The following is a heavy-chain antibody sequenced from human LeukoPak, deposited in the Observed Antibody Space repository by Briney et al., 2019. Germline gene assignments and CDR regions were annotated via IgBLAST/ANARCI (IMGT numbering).Heavy chain of an antibody. V-gene: IGHV1-18*01. CDR3: ARSFRGIDHYLDS. Sequence: GASVKVSCKASGYHFRSYGINWVRQAPGQGLEWMGWISPYNGNTNFAQSLQGRVTLTTDTSTSTAYMELRSLRTDDTAVYYCARSFRGIDHYLDSWGQGTLITVSS. J-gene: IGHJ4*02. D-gene: IGHD3-10*01. CDR2: ISPYNGNT. CDR1: GYHFRSYG.